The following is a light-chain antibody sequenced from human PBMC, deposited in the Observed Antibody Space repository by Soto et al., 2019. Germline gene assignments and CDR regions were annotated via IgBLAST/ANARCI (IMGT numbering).Light chain of an antibody. V-gene: IGLV1-51*01. J-gene: IGLJ1*01. CDR2: DDN. Sequence: QSVLTQPPSVSAAPGQRVTISCSGTSTNIGGNSVSWYQQLPGTAPKLIIYDDNKRPSGIPDRFSGSKSGTSASLAVTGFHTAEEDDYYCGWWDSSLSAYVFGTGTKVTVL. CDR1: STNIGGNS. CDR3: GWWDSSLSAYV.